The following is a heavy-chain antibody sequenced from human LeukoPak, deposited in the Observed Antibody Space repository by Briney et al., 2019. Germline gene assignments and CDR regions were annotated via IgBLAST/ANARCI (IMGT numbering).Heavy chain of an antibody. CDR2: IDVGTSTT. D-gene: IGHD1-14*01. Sequence: GGSLRLSCAASGFTFSTYAMSWVRQAPGPGLEWVSTIDVGTSTTFYADSVKGRFAIFRDNSKNTVYLQTNSLRADDTAVYFCAKTGQFDSWGQGTLVTVSS. CDR3: AKTGQFDS. J-gene: IGHJ4*02. CDR1: GFTFSTYA. V-gene: IGHV3-23*01.